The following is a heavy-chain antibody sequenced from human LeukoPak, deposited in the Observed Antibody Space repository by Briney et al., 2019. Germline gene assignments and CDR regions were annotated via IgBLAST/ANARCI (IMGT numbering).Heavy chain of an antibody. CDR3: AKERDDFWSGYYGNVDS. V-gene: IGHV3-21*01. D-gene: IGHD3-3*01. CDR1: GFTFSRHT. CDR2: VSTAGSYT. J-gene: IGHJ4*02. Sequence: GGSLRLSCAASGFTFSRHTMNWVRQAQGKGLEWVSSVSTAGSYTYYADSVKGRFTISRDNARNSLFLQMNSLSAEDTAVYYCAKERDDFWSGYYGNVDSWGQGTRVTVSP.